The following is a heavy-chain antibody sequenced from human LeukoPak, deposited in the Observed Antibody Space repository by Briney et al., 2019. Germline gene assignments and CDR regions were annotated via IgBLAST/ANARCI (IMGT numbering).Heavy chain of an antibody. Sequence: TSETLSLTCTVSGGSISSYYWSWIRQPPGKGLEWIGYIYYSGSTNYNPSLKSRVTLSVDTSKNQFSLKLSSVTAADTAVYYCARKANYMAEFDYWGQGTLVTVSS. CDR2: IYYSGST. CDR1: GGSISSYY. D-gene: IGHD1-7*01. CDR3: ARKANYMAEFDY. V-gene: IGHV4-59*01. J-gene: IGHJ4*02.